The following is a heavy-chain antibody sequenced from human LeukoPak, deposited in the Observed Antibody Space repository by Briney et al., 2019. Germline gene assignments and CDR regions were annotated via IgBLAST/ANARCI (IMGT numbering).Heavy chain of an antibody. CDR2: ISGSGDTT. J-gene: IGHJ4*02. D-gene: IGHD2-15*01. V-gene: IGHV3-23*01. CDR1: GFAFSGNA. CDR3: AKDWRYCSGGSCCFEY. Sequence: GGSLRLSCAASGFAFSGNAMSWVRQAPGKGLEWVSAISGSGDTTYYADSVKGRFTISRDNSKNMLYLQMNSLRAEDTAVYYCAKDWRYCSGGSCCFEYWGQGTLVTVSS.